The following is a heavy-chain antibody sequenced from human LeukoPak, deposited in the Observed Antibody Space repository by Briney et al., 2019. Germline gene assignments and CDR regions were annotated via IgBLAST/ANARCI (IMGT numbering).Heavy chain of an antibody. D-gene: IGHD2-15*01. V-gene: IGHV3-23*01. J-gene: IGHJ6*02. Sequence: GGSLRLSCAASGFTFSSYAMSWVRQAPGKGLEWVSAISGSGGSTYYADSVKGRFTISRDNSKSTLYLQMNSLRAEDTAVYYCAKGLRTVVSGHPYYYYYGMDVWGQGTTVTVSS. CDR2: ISGSGGST. CDR1: GFTFSSYA. CDR3: AKGLRTVVSGHPYYYYYGMDV.